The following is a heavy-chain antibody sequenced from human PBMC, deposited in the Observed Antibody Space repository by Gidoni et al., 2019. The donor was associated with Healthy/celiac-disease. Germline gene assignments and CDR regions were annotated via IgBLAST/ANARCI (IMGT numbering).Heavy chain of an antibody. CDR1: GFTFSSYA. D-gene: IGHD5-18*01. Sequence: QVQLVESGGGVVQPGRSLRLSCAASGFTFSSYAMHWVRQAPGKGLEWVAVISYDGSNKYYADSVKGRFTISRDNSKNTLYLQMNSLRAEDTAVYYCARDVGIQPGDYWGQGTLVTVSS. J-gene: IGHJ4*02. V-gene: IGHV3-30-3*01. CDR2: ISYDGSNK. CDR3: ARDVGIQPGDY.